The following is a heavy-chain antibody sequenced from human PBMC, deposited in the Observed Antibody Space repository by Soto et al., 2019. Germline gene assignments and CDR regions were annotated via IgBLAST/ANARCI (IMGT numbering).Heavy chain of an antibody. CDR1: GFTFSSYA. CDR2: ISYDGSNK. V-gene: IGHV3-30-3*01. J-gene: IGHJ6*02. CDR3: ARDLCCCTNGVCSTGAGYGMGV. D-gene: IGHD2-8*01. Sequence: PGGSLRLSCAASGFTFSSYAMHWVRQAPGKGLEWVAVISYDGSNKYYADSVKGRFTISRDNSKNTLYLQMNSLRAEDTAVYYCARDLCCCTNGVCSTGAGYGMGVWGQGTTVTVSS.